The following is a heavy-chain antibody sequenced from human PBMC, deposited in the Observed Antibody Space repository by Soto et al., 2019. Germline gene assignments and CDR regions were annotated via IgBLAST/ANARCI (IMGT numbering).Heavy chain of an antibody. CDR3: ARRTGYYYGVDV. Sequence: SETLSLTCTVSGGSISSYYWSWIRQPPGKGLEWIGYIYDSGNTNYNPSLKSRATISVDTSKNQFSLKLTSVTAADTAVYFCARRTGYYYGVDVWGQGTTVTVSS. CDR1: GGSISSYY. J-gene: IGHJ6*02. V-gene: IGHV4-59*01. CDR2: IYDSGNT.